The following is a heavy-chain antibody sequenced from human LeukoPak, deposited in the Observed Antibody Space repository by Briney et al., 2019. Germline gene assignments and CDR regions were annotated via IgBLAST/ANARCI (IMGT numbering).Heavy chain of an antibody. D-gene: IGHD3-9*01. J-gene: IGHJ4*02. Sequence: PGGSLRLSCAASGFTFSSYSMNWVRQVPGKGLEWVSSISSSSSYIYYADLVKGRFTISGDNAKNSLYLQMNSLRAEDTAVYYCAGDYDILTGYSQGDYWGQGTLVTVSP. CDR3: AGDYDILTGYSQGDY. CDR1: GFTFSSYS. CDR2: ISSSSSYI. V-gene: IGHV3-21*01.